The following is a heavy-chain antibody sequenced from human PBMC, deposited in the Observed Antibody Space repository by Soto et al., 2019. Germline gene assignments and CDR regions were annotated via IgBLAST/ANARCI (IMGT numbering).Heavy chain of an antibody. J-gene: IGHJ4*02. CDR2: INHSGST. D-gene: IGHD2-21*02. CDR1: GGSFSGYY. V-gene: IGHV4-34*01. Sequence: SETLSLTCAVYGGSFSGYYWSWIRQPPGKGLEWIGEINHSGSTNYNPSLKSRVTISVDTSKNQFSLKLGSVTAADTAVYYCASNRYYLAYCGGDCYPTPFDYWGQGTLVTVSS. CDR3: ASNRYYLAYCGGDCYPTPFDY.